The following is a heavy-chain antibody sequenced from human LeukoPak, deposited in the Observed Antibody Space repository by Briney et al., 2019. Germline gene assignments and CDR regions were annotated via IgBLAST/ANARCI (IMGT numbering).Heavy chain of an antibody. CDR1: GFTFSSYG. CDR2: ISGSGSGT. Sequence: QPGGSLRLSCAASGFTFSSYGMSWVRQAPGKGLEWVSGISGSGSGTYYADSVKGRFTISRDNSKNTLYLQMNSLRAEDTAVYYCVKAGSSTTRSGSIFDYWGQGTLVTVSS. J-gene: IGHJ4*02. V-gene: IGHV3-23*01. D-gene: IGHD2-2*01. CDR3: VKAGSSTTRSGSIFDY.